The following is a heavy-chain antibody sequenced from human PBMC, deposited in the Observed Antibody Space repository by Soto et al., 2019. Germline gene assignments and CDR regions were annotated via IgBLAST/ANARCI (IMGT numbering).Heavy chain of an antibody. CDR1: GFTFSTHA. V-gene: IGHV3-30-3*01. Sequence: QVQLVESGGGVVQPGRSLRLSCAASGFTFSTHAMHWVRQAPGKGLECVAIVSFDGSNKYYADSVEGRFTISRDNSKNTLYLQMSGLTPEDTAFYYCARDQTGITTAGGGRIDRWGQGTLVTVSS. CDR2: VSFDGSNK. J-gene: IGHJ5*02. CDR3: ARDQTGITTAGGGRIDR. D-gene: IGHD6-13*01.